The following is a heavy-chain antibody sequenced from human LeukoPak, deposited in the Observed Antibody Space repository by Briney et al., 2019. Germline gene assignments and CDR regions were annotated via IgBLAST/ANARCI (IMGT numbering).Heavy chain of an antibody. D-gene: IGHD4-17*01. CDR3: AKVKVPPIYGDYDLYYFDY. V-gene: IGHV3-23*01. Sequence: GGSLRLSCAASGFTVSSDYMSWVRQAPGKGLERVSAISGSGGSTYYADSVKGRFTISRDNSKNTLYLQMNSLRAEDTAVYYCAKVKVPPIYGDYDLYYFDYWGQGTLVTVSS. J-gene: IGHJ4*02. CDR1: GFTVSSDY. CDR2: ISGSGGST.